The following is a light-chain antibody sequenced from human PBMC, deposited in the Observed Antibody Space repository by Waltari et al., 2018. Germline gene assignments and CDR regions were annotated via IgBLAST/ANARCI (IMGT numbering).Light chain of an antibody. CDR3: VVWDDSLSGRV. Sequence: QSVLTQPPSASGTPGQRVAISCSGSSSNIGSYFVEWYQQLPGTAPKLLIYRNNQRPSGVPDRFSGSTSGTSASLAISGLRSEDEADYYCVVWDDSLSGRVFGGGTKLTVL. J-gene: IGLJ3*02. V-gene: IGLV1-47*01. CDR1: SSNIGSYF. CDR2: RNN.